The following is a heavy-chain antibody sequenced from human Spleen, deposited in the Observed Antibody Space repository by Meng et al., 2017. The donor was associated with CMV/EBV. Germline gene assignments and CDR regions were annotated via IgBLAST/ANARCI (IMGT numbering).Heavy chain of an antibody. J-gene: IGHJ4*02. V-gene: IGHV4-34*01. D-gene: IGHD3-10*01. CDR3: ARGRGGLN. CDR1: GASFNDPP. CDR2: INHYGIT. Sequence: TLSLPCAVFGASFNDPPWSWIRQTPGKGLEWIGEINHYGITNYKPSLKSRVTISVDTSKKQFSLRMTSVTAADSGVYYCARGRGGLNWGQGTLVTVSS.